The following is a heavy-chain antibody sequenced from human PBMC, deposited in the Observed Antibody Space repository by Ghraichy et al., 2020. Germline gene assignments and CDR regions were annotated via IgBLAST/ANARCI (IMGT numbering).Heavy chain of an antibody. J-gene: IGHJ6*02. CDR2: INAGNGNT. Sequence: ASVKVSCKASGYTFTSYAMHWVRQAPGQRLEWMGWINAGNGNTKYSQKFQGRVTITRDTSASTAYMELSSLRSEDTAVYYCAIEYGDSPDYYYYYGMDVWGQGTTVTVSS. D-gene: IGHD4-17*01. V-gene: IGHV1-3*01. CDR3: AIEYGDSPDYYYYYGMDV. CDR1: GYTFTSYA.